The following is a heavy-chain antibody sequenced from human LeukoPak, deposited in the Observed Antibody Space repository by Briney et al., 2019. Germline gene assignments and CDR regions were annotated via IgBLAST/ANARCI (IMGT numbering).Heavy chain of an antibody. Sequence: GGSLRLSCAASGFTFSNHAMSWVRQAPGKGLEWVSGIGDRGVSTYYVDSAKGRFTISRDNSKNTLYLQMNSLRAEDTAVYYCAKGWYYYDSSGYYNDYWGQGTLVTVSS. CDR2: IGDRGVST. CDR3: AKGWYYYDSSGYYNDY. CDR1: GFTFSNHA. V-gene: IGHV3-23*01. J-gene: IGHJ4*02. D-gene: IGHD3-22*01.